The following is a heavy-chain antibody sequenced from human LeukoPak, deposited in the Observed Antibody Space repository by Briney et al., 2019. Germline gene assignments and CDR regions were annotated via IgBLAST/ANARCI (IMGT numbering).Heavy chain of an antibody. V-gene: IGHV1-18*01. CDR3: ARVISSSSYHHDH. CDR2: ISTYNANT. D-gene: IGHD6-13*01. J-gene: IGHJ4*02. Sequence: ASVKVSCKTSGYTFTTDGISWVRQAPGQGLEWMGWISTYNANTKYAQKFQGRVAMTTDTSTSTAYMELRNLRFDDTAFYYCARVISSSSYHHDHWGQGTLVTVSS. CDR1: GYTFTTDG.